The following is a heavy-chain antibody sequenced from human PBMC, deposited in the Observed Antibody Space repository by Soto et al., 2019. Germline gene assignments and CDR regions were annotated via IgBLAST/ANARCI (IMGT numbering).Heavy chain of an antibody. CDR3: ARGGPDSSHYDFRYDYCMDV. V-gene: IGHV4-31*03. D-gene: IGHD6-19*01. CDR1: GGSISSGGYY. CDR2: IYYSAGT. Sequence: QVQLQESGPGLVKPSQTLSLTCTVSGGSISSGGYYWSWLRQHPGKGLEWIGSIYYSAGTYYNPSLKSRVSMSVDTSKNQFSLRLSSVTAADTAVYYCARGGPDSSHYDFRYDYCMDVWGQGTTVTVSS. J-gene: IGHJ6*02.